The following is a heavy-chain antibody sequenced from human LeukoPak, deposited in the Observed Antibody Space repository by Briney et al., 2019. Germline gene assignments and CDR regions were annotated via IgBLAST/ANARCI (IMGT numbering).Heavy chain of an antibody. CDR1: GFTFSDYY. D-gene: IGHD5-18*01. Sequence: GGSLRLPCAASGFTFSDYYMSWIRQAPGKGLEWVSYISSSSSYTNYADSVKGRFTISRDNAKNSLYLQMNSLRAEDTAVYYCAREGPNSYDLRIEYYFDYWGQGTLVTVSS. V-gene: IGHV3-11*06. J-gene: IGHJ4*02. CDR2: ISSSSSYT. CDR3: AREGPNSYDLRIEYYFDY.